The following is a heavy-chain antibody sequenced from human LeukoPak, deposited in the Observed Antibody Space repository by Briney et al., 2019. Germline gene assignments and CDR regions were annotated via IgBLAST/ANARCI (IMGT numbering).Heavy chain of an antibody. CDR3: ASPSDWVRGVPETYYMDV. J-gene: IGHJ6*03. V-gene: IGHV1-69*06. Sequence: SVKVSCKASGCTFSSYAISWVRQAPGQGLEWMGGIIPIFGTANYAQKFQGRVTITADKSTSTAYMELSSLRSEDTAVYYCASPSDWVRGVPETYYMDVWGKGTTVIVSS. CDR2: IIPIFGTA. CDR1: GCTFSSYA. D-gene: IGHD3-10*01.